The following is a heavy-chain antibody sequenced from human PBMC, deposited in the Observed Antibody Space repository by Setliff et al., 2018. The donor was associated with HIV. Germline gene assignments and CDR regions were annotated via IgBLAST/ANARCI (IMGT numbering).Heavy chain of an antibody. J-gene: IGHJ3*02. Sequence: SVKVSCKASGGTFKNFAINWVRQAPGQGLEWMGGIIPISGTANYAQKFKGRVTITTDESTRTAYMELSSLRSEDTAVYYCARAGDYGGNSFAFDIWGQGTMVTVSS. CDR1: GGTFKNFA. CDR2: IIPISGTA. V-gene: IGHV1-69*05. CDR3: ARAGDYGGNSFAFDI. D-gene: IGHD4-17*01.